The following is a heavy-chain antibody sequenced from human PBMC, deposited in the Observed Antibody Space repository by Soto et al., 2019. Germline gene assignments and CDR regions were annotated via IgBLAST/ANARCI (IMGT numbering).Heavy chain of an antibody. Sequence: ASVKVSCKACGYTFTSYGISWVRQAPGQGREWMGWISAYNGNTNYAQKLQGRVTMTTDTSTSTAYMELRSLRSDDTAVYYCARDGNYDFSSGYWSNLGYYGMEVWCQGTTDTVSS. V-gene: IGHV1-18*04. CDR1: GYTFTSYG. J-gene: IGHJ6*02. D-gene: IGHD3-3*01. CDR3: ARDGNYDFSSGYWSNLGYYGMEV. CDR2: ISAYNGNT.